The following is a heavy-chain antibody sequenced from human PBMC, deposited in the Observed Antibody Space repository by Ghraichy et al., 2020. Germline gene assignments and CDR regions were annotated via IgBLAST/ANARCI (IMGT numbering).Heavy chain of an antibody. D-gene: IGHD6-19*01. J-gene: IGHJ6*02. Sequence: GSLRLSCAASGFTFSSYEMNWVRQAPGKGLEWVSYISSSGSTIYYADSVKGRFTISRDNAKNSLYLQMNSLRAEDTAVYYCASLYPPYSSGVNYYYGMDGGGQGSTVTVPS. CDR2: ISSSGSTI. V-gene: IGHV3-48*03. CDR1: GFTFSSYE. CDR3: ASLYPPYSSGVNYYYGMDG.